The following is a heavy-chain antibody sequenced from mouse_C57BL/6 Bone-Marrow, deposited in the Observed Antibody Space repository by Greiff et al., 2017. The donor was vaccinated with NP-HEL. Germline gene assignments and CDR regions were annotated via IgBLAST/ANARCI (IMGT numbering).Heavy chain of an antibody. CDR1: GFTFSSYG. Sequence: EVMLVESGGDLVKPGGSLKLSCAASGFTFSSYGMSWVRQTPDKRLEWVATISSGGSYTYYPDSVKGRFTISRDNAKNTLYLQMSSLKSEDTAMYYCARGNWFAYWGQGTLVTVSA. J-gene: IGHJ3*01. V-gene: IGHV5-6*02. CDR2: ISSGGSYT. CDR3: ARGNWFAY.